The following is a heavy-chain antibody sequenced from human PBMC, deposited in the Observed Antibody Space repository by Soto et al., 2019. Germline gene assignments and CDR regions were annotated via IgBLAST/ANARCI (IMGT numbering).Heavy chain of an antibody. D-gene: IGHD2-15*01. Sequence: EAQLVESGGGLIQPGGSLRLSCAASGSTFSSDWLHWVRQAPGKGLVWVSAISPDGVGTYYADSVKDRFTISRGNAESTLYLQMKSLRVEDTAVYYCLSVADIGGQGILVTVSS. J-gene: IGHJ4*02. CDR3: LSVADI. CDR1: GSTFSSDW. V-gene: IGHV3-74*02. CDR2: ISPDGVGT.